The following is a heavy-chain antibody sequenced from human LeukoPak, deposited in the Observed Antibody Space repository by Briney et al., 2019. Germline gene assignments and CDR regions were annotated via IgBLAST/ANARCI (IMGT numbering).Heavy chain of an antibody. V-gene: IGHV4-59*01. CDR2: IYYSGST. CDR3: ARGGPVIVGATNIDY. CDR1: GGSISSYY. D-gene: IGHD1-26*01. J-gene: IGHJ4*02. Sequence: SETLSLTCTVSGGSISSYYWSWIRQPPGKTLEWIGYIYYSGSTNYNPSLKSRVTISVDTSKNQFSLKLSSVTAADTAVYYCARGGPVIVGATNIDYWGQGTLVTVSS.